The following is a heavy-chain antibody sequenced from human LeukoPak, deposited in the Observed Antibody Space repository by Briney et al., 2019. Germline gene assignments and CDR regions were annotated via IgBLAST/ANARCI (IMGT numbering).Heavy chain of an antibody. Sequence: GESLKISCKGSGYSFASYWIGWVRQMPGKGLEWMGIIYPGDSDTRYSPSFQGQVTISADKSISTAYLQWSSLKASDTAMYYCARADIVVVPAAIPPYYYYGMDVWGQGTTVTVSS. V-gene: IGHV5-51*01. CDR2: IYPGDSDT. CDR1: GYSFASYW. CDR3: ARADIVVVPAAIPPYYYYGMDV. D-gene: IGHD2-2*02. J-gene: IGHJ6*02.